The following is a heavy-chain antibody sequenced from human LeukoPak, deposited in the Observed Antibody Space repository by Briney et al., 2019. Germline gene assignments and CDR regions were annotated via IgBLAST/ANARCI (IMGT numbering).Heavy chain of an antibody. CDR2: INNGGGST. CDR1: GFTFNNFA. Sequence: PGGSLRLSCAPSGFTFNNFAMSWVRQAPGKGLEWVSTINNGGGSTYYADSVKGRFTISRDNSKNTLYLQMNSLRAEDTAIYYCAKDRAVYSNYFDYWGQGTLVTVSS. D-gene: IGHD4-11*01. CDR3: AKDRAVYSNYFDY. V-gene: IGHV3-23*01. J-gene: IGHJ4*02.